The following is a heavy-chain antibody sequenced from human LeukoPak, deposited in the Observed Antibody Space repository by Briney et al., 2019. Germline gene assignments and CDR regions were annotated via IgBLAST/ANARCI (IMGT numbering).Heavy chain of an antibody. V-gene: IGHV4-61*01. J-gene: IGHJ5*02. CDR3: ARTNYGDYNWFDP. D-gene: IGHD4-17*01. Sequence: PSETLSLTCKVSGGSVSSDSYYWSCVRQPPGQGLGWIGYVHNSGSTKYNASLKSRLTISVDTSKNQFSLEVTSVTAADTAVYYCARTNYGDYNWFDPWGQGTLVTVSS. CDR1: GGSVSSDSYY. CDR2: VHNSGST.